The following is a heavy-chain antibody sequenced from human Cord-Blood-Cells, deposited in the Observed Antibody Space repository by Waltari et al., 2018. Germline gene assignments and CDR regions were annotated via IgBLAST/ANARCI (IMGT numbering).Heavy chain of an antibody. D-gene: IGHD1-1*01. J-gene: IGHJ4*02. V-gene: IGHV1-69*01. CDR1: GGTFSSYA. CDR2: IIPIFGTA. Sequence: QVQLVQSGAEVKKPGSSVKVSCKASGGTFSSYAISWVRQAPGQGLEGMGGIIPIFGTANYAQKFQGRVTITADESTSTAYMELSSLRSEDTAVYYCARDGVQLERRYFDYWGQGTLVTVSS. CDR3: ARDGVQLERRYFDY.